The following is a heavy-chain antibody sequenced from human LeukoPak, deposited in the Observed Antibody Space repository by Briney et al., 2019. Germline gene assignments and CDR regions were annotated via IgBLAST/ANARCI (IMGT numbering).Heavy chain of an antibody. V-gene: IGHV3-30*02. CDR2: IRYDGSNK. Sequence: GGSLRLSCAASGFTFSSYGMHWVRQAPGKGLEWVAFIRYDGSNKYYADSVKGRFTISRDNSKNTLYLQMNSLRAEDTAVYYCARLQPYYGSGSYYNEGAFDIWGQGRMVAVSS. J-gene: IGHJ3*02. D-gene: IGHD3-10*01. CDR3: ARLQPYYGSGSYYNEGAFDI. CDR1: GFTFSSYG.